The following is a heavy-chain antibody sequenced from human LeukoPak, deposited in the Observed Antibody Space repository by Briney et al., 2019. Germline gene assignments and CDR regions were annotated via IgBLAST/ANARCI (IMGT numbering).Heavy chain of an antibody. CDR3: ARVDYSNSVGWFDP. V-gene: IGHV4-39*01. D-gene: IGHD4-11*01. CDR1: GGSISSSSYY. Sequence: PSETLSLTCTVSGGSISSSSYYWGWIRQPPGKGLEWIGSIYYSGSTYYNPSLKSRVTISVDTSKTQFSLKLSSVTAADTAVYYCARVDYSNSVGWFDPWGQGTLVTVSS. CDR2: IYYSGST. J-gene: IGHJ5*02.